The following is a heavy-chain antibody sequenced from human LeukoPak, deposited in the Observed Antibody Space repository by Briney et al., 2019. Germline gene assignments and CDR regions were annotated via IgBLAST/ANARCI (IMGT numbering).Heavy chain of an antibody. V-gene: IGHV3-23*01. D-gene: IGHD6-19*01. CDR2: ISGSGGST. J-gene: IGHJ4*02. CDR1: GFTFSSYA. Sequence: GGSLRLSCAAAGFTFSSYAMSWVRQAPGKRLEWVSAISGSGGSTYYADSVKGRFTISRDNSRNTLYLQMNSLRAEDTAVYYCAKDKGGYSSGWYYFDYWGQGTLVTVSS. CDR3: AKDKGGYSSGWYYFDY.